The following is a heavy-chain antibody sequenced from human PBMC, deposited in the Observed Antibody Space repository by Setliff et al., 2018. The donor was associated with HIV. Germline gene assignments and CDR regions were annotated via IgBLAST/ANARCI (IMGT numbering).Heavy chain of an antibody. CDR2: MSGGGSST. CDR3: ARRSAKSSFLYFDY. Sequence: GGSLRLSCAASGFTFSGFAMSWVRQAPGKGLEWVATMSGGGSSTYYAQFVRGRFTISRDNSKDTLFLNMNSLRAEDTAIYYCARRSAKSSFLYFDYWGQGTLVTVSS. D-gene: IGHD3-16*02. CDR1: GFTFSGFA. V-gene: IGHV3-23*01. J-gene: IGHJ4*02.